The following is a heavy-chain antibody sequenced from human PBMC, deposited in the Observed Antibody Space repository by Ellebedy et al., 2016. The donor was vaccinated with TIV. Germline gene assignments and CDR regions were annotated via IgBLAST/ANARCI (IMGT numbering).Heavy chain of an antibody. J-gene: IGHJ5*02. V-gene: IGHV1-69*13. Sequence: AASVKVSCKASGGTFSNYAISWVRQAPGQGLEWMGGLIPIFATTSYAQKFQGRVTITADESTSTAYMELSSLRSEDTAVYSCARDRRAYCSGDCPSWFDPWGQGTLVTVSP. CDR3: ARDRRAYCSGDCPSWFDP. CDR2: LIPIFATT. CDR1: GGTFSNYA. D-gene: IGHD2-21*02.